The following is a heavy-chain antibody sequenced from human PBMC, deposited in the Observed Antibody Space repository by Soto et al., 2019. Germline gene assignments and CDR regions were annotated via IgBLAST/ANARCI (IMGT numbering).Heavy chain of an antibody. CDR2: IDNSGST. CDR1: GGSISSFY. CDR3: ARDDEVTRIDY. V-gene: IGHV4-59*01. Sequence: QLQLQESGPGLVKPSETLSLTCTVSGGSISSFYWSWIRQPPGKRLEWIGHIDNSGSTNYNPSLKSRLTITLDTSKNQFSLKLRSVTAADTAVYYCARDDEVTRIDYWGQGTLVTVSS. J-gene: IGHJ4*02. D-gene: IGHD3-3*01.